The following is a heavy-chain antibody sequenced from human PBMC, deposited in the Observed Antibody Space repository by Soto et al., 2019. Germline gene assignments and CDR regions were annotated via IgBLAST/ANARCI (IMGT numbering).Heavy chain of an antibody. CDR2: ISAYNGKT. J-gene: IGHJ6*02. D-gene: IGHD6-13*01. CDR1: GYTFTSYG. V-gene: IGHV1-18*01. CDR3: ARDGGSSWDGVYYYGMDV. Sequence: ASVKVSCKASGYTFTSYGISWVRQAPGQGLEWMGWISAYNGKTNYAQKLQGRVTMTTDTSTSTAYMELRSLGSDDTAVYYCARDGGSSWDGVYYYGMDVWGQGTTVTVSS.